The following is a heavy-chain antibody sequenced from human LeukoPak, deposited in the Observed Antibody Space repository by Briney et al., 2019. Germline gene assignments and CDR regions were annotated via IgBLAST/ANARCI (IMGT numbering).Heavy chain of an antibody. J-gene: IGHJ5*02. CDR1: GYSSTSYW. D-gene: IGHD2-2*01. CDR2: FYPGDSET. V-gene: IGHV5-51*01. Sequence: GESLKISCRGSGYSSTSYWFGWVRQLPGKGLEGRGIFYPGDSETRYSPSFQGQVTISADKSISTAYLQWSSLKASDTAMYYCARHGAPTYCSSTSCDCRNWLDPWGQGTLVTVSS. CDR3: ARHGAPTYCSSTSCDCRNWLDP.